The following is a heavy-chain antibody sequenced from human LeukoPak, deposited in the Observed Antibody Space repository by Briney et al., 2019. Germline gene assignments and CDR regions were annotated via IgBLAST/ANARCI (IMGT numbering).Heavy chain of an antibody. Sequence: SETLSLTCTVSGGSISSGSYYWSWIRQPPGKGLEWIGYIYYSGSTNYNPSLKSRVTISVDTSKNQFSLKLSSVTAADTAVYYCARDGRGGPPDYWGQGTLVTVSS. CDR3: ARDGRGGPPDY. CDR2: IYYSGST. V-gene: IGHV4-61*01. D-gene: IGHD3-10*01. J-gene: IGHJ4*02. CDR1: GGSISSGSYY.